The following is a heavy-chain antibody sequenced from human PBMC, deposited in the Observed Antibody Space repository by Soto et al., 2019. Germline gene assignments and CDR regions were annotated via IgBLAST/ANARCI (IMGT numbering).Heavy chain of an antibody. CDR1: GFSLSSTRMA. Sequence: QITLKESGPTLVKPTQTLTLTCTFSGFSLSSTRMAVGWIRQPPGKALEWLALIYWDDDKRYSPFLKIRLTNTKDNSKNQVVLTTSNMDPVDIARYYCAHIVVAGLGYYFDYWGQGTLVTVSS. V-gene: IGHV2-5*02. CDR2: IYWDDDK. J-gene: IGHJ4*02. D-gene: IGHD6-19*01. CDR3: AHIVVAGLGYYFDY.